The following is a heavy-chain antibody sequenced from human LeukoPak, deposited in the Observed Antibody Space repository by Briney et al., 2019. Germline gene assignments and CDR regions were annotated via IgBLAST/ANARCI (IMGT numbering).Heavy chain of an antibody. CDR3: ARDQQWLYYFDY. CDR1: GFTFSSFN. Sequence: GGSLRLSCAASGFTFSSFNMHWVRQAPGKGLEWVSSISSSSSYIYYADSVKGRFTISRDNAKSSLYLQMNSLRAEDTAVYYCARDQQWLYYFDYWGQGTLVTVSS. J-gene: IGHJ4*02. V-gene: IGHV3-21*01. CDR2: ISSSSSYI. D-gene: IGHD6-19*01.